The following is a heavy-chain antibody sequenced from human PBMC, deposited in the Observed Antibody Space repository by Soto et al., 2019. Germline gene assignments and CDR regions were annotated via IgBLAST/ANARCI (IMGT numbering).Heavy chain of an antibody. CDR1: GFSLNNARVG. D-gene: IGHD3-10*01. Sequence: QVTLKESGPVLVRPTETLTLTCTVSGFSLNNARVGVSWIRQPPGKALEWLAHILSNDGKSYSTSLKTRLSISKDTSKSQVVLTMTNMDPVDTATYYCARMLAVNYYYYYMDVCGKGTTVTVSS. CDR2: ILSNDGK. V-gene: IGHV2-26*01. CDR3: ARMLAVNYYYYYMDV. J-gene: IGHJ6*03.